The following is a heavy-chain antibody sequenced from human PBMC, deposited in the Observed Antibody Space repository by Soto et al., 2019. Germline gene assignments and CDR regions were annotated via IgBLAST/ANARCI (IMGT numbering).Heavy chain of an antibody. J-gene: IGHJ6*03. V-gene: IGHV4-39*01. CDR3: ARHSGGGYDFMSGKYYYYYMDV. CDR1: GGSISSSSYY. CDR2: MYYSGST. Sequence: SSETLSLTCTVSGGSISSSSYYWGWIRQPPGKGLEWIGSMYYSGSTYYNPSLKSRVTISVDTSKNQFSLKLSSVTAADTAVYYCARHSGGGYDFMSGKYYYYYMDVWGKGTTVTVSS. D-gene: IGHD5-12*01.